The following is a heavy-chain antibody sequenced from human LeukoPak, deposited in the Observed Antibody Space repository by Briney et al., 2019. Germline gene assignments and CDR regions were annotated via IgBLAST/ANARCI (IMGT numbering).Heavy chain of an antibody. D-gene: IGHD5-18*01. CDR3: ASAGQERGYSYGGIDY. J-gene: IGHJ4*02. CDR2: INTNTGNP. CDR1: GYTFTSYA. Sequence: GASVKVSCKASGYTFTSYAMNWERQAPGQGLEWMGWINTNTGNPTYAQGFTGRFVFSLDTSVSTAYLQISSLKAEDTAVYYCASAGQERGYSYGGIDYWGQGTLVTVSS. V-gene: IGHV7-4-1*02.